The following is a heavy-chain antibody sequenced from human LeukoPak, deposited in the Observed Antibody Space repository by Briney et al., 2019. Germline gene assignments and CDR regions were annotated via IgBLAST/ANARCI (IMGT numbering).Heavy chain of an antibody. J-gene: IGHJ4*02. Sequence: GGSLRLSCAASGFTFSSYEMNWVRQAPGKGLEWVSYISSSGSTIYYADSVKGRFTISRDNAKNSLYLQMNSLRAEDTAVYYCARSTPAYSYGVDYWGQGTLVTVSS. D-gene: IGHD5-18*01. CDR3: ARSTPAYSYGVDY. V-gene: IGHV3-48*03. CDR2: ISSSGSTI. CDR1: GFTFSSYE.